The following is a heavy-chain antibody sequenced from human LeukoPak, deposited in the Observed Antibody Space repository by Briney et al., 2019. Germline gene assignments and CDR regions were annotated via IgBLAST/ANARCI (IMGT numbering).Heavy chain of an antibody. V-gene: IGHV4-39*07. CDR2: IYYSGST. D-gene: IGHD1-26*01. CDR3: ARDYCGSYSLNYYYYYYMDV. CDR1: GGSISSSSYY. J-gene: IGHJ6*03. Sequence: SETLSLTCTVSGGSISSSSYYWGWIRQPPGKGLEWIGSIYYSGSTYYNPSLKSRVTISVDTSKNQFSLKLSSVTAADTAVYYCARDYCGSYSLNYYYYYYMDVWGKGTTVTVSS.